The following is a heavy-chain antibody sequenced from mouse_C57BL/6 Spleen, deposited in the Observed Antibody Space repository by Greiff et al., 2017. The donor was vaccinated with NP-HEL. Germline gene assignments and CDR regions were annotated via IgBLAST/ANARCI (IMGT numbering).Heavy chain of an antibody. D-gene: IGHD1-1*01. Sequence: VKLQESGPELVKPGASVKISCKASGYAFSSSWMNWVKQRPGKGLEWIGRIYPGDGDTNYNGKFKGKATLTADKSSSTAYMQLSSLTSEDSAVYFCARSLIYYYGSSYLCAMDYWGQGTSVTVSS. J-gene: IGHJ4*01. CDR2: IYPGDGDT. V-gene: IGHV1-82*01. CDR1: GYAFSSSW. CDR3: ARSLIYYYGSSYLCAMDY.